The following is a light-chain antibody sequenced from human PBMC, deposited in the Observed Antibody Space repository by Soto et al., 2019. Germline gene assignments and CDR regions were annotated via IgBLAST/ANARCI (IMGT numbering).Light chain of an antibody. Sequence: SYELTQPPSVSVAPGQTATITCGGNNIGGKSVHWYQQRPGQAPVLVVYDDSDRPSGIPERFSGSKSGNTASLTISGLQAEDEADYYCSSYTSNNTRVFGTGTKVTVL. CDR1: NIGGKS. J-gene: IGLJ1*01. V-gene: IGLV3-21*02. CDR2: DDS. CDR3: SSYTSNNTRV.